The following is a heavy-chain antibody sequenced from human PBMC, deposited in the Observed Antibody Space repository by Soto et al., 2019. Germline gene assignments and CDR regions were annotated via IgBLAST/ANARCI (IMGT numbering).Heavy chain of an antibody. J-gene: IGHJ4*02. CDR3: AKKVTIYAVDPADY. V-gene: IGHV3-23*01. Sequence: LRVSCAASGFTFSNYGMSWVRQAPGKGLEWVSVMSGSGDDAYYADSVKGRFTISRDNSKNTLYLQMNSLRAEDTAVYFCAKKVTIYAVDPADYWGQGTQVTVSS. CDR1: GFTFSNYG. CDR2: MSGSGDDA. D-gene: IGHD3-3*01.